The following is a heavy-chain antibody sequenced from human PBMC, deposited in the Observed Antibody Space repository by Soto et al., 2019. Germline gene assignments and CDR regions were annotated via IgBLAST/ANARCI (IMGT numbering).Heavy chain of an antibody. CDR2: MNPNSGNT. V-gene: IGHV1-8*01. CDR1: GYTFTTHD. Sequence: QVQLVQSGAEVKKPGASVKVSCKASGYTFTTHDINWVRQATGQGLEWMGWMNPNSGNTDYAQKFQGGVTMTRNTSISTAYMELSSLRSEDTAVYYCARGLYCSGGTCTDSWGQGTLVTVSS. CDR3: ARGLYCSGGTCTDS. J-gene: IGHJ4*02. D-gene: IGHD2-15*01.